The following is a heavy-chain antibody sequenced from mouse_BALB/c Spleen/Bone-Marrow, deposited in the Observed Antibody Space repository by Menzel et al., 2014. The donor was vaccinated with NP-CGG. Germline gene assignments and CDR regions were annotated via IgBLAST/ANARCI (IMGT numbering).Heavy chain of an antibody. CDR1: GYSFTAYT. J-gene: IGHJ4*01. CDR3: ASWSTTGAMVY. V-gene: IGHV1-18*01. Sequence: EVQLQQSGPELVKPGASMRISCRASGYSFTAYTMNWVKQSHGKNLEWIGLINPYNGGTSYNQKFKGKVTLTVDKSSSTAYMELLSLTSEDSAVYYCASWSTTGAMVYWGQGTSVTVSS. CDR2: INPYNGGT. D-gene: IGHD5-1*01.